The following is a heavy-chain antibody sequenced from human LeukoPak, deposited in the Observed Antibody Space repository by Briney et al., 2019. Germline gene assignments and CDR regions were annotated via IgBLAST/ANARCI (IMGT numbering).Heavy chain of an antibody. CDR3: VKDGGEYGLLMDV. V-gene: IGHV3-30*18. J-gene: IGHJ6*03. D-gene: IGHD4-17*01. CDR2: ISYDGSNK. Sequence: GGSLRLSCAASGFTFSSYGMHWVRQAPDKGLEWVAVISYDGSNKYYADSVKGRFTISRDNSKNTLYLQMNSLRAEDTAVYDCVKDGGEYGLLMDVWGEGTTVSVP. CDR1: GFTFSSYG.